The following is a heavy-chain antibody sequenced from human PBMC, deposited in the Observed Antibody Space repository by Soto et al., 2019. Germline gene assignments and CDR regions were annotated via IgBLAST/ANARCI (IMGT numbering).Heavy chain of an antibody. CDR1: GYTFTTYG. J-gene: IGHJ6*02. CDR3: AREGEMPYYYYGLDV. V-gene: IGHV1-18*01. D-gene: IGHD3-16*01. CDR2: ISGYDGHT. Sequence: QVQLVQSGAEVRKPGASVKVSCKASGYTFTTYGISWVGQAPGQGLEWMGWISGYDGHTKYAQKFQGRIIMTTDTSXXTVYMDLRSLRSDDTAVYYCAREGEMPYYYYGLDVWGQGTTVTVSS.